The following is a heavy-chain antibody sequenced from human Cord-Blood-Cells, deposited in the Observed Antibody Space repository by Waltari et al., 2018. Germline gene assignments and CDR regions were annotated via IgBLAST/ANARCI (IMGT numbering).Heavy chain of an antibody. Sequence: EVQLVESGGGLVQPGGSLRLSCAASGFTFSSYSMNWVRQAPGKGREWVSYISSSSSTIYYADSVKGRFTIARDNAKNSLYLQMNSLRAEDTAVYYCARDHEELLAFDIWGQGTMVTVSS. V-gene: IGHV3-48*01. CDR1: GFTFSSYS. J-gene: IGHJ3*02. CDR2: ISSSSSTI. D-gene: IGHD1-7*01. CDR3: ARDHEELLAFDI.